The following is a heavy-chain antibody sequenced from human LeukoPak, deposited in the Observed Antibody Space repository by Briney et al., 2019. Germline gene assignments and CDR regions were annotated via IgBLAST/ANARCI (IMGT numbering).Heavy chain of an antibody. CDR3: AKGGSGWYTIDAFDI. CDR1: GFTFSSHA. CDR2: ISGSGGST. V-gene: IGHV3-23*01. Sequence: GGSLRLSCAASGFTFSSHAMSWVRQAPGKGLEWVSAISGSGGSTYYADSVKGRFTISRDNSKNTLYLQMNSLRAEDTAVYYCAKGGSGWYTIDAFDIWGQGTMVTVSS. D-gene: IGHD6-19*01. J-gene: IGHJ3*02.